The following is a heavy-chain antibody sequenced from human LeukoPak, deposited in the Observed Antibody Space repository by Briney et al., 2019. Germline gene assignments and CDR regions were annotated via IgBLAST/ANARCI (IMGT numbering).Heavy chain of an antibody. J-gene: IGHJ4*02. Sequence: PGGSLRLSCAASGFTFSSYSMNWVRQAPGKGLEWVSSISSTSRYIYYADSVKGRFTVSRDNAKNSLYLQMNSLRAEDTALYYCAKDIAAAAALDYFDYWGQGTLVTVSS. CDR3: AKDIAAAAALDYFDY. V-gene: IGHV3-21*04. D-gene: IGHD6-13*01. CDR2: ISSTSRYI. CDR1: GFTFSSYS.